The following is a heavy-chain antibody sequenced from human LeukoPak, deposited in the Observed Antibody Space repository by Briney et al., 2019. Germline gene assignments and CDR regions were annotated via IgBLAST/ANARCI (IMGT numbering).Heavy chain of an antibody. D-gene: IGHD3-10*01. Sequence: PGGSLRLSCAASGFTFSSYSMNWVRQAPGKGLEWVSSISSSSSYIYYADSVKGRFTISRDNAKNSLYLQMNSLRAEDTAVYYCARDSSRYVDRVTHFDYWGQGTLVTVSS. CDR1: GFTFSSYS. V-gene: IGHV3-21*01. J-gene: IGHJ4*02. CDR3: ARDSSRYVDRVTHFDY. CDR2: ISSSSSYI.